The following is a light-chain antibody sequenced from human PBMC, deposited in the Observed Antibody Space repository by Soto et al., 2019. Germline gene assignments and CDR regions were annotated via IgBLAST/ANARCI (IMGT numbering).Light chain of an antibody. CDR2: DAS. CDR1: QTITTW. Sequence: DIRVTQSPPTLSASVGDRVTITCRASQTITTWMAWYQQKPGQAPKLLVYDASTLQSGVATRFSGSGSGTEVTLIISGLQPEDSATYYCQQYTNTNSPWMFGQGTKVE. V-gene: IGKV1-5*01. J-gene: IGKJ1*01. CDR3: QQYTNTNSPWM.